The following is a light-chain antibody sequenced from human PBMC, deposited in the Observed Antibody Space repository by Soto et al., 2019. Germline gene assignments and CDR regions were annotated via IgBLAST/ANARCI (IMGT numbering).Light chain of an antibody. CDR1: QSISVW. V-gene: IGKV1-5*03. CDR3: QPYNSYSPT. CDR2: KAS. J-gene: IGKJ1*01. Sequence: EIQMTQYPSTLSASVGDRFTITCLASQSISVWLAWYQQKAGKAPNLLIYKASRLESGVPSRFSGSGSETEFTLTISGLQPGDSATYYCQPYNSYSPTVGPGTQVEIK.